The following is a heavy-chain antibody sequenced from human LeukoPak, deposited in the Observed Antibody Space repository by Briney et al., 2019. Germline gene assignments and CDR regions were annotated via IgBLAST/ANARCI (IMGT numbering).Heavy chain of an antibody. D-gene: IGHD1-26*01. CDR1: GGSISSGGYS. CDR2: IYHSGST. CDR3: ARGRGWAYYYYGMDV. Sequence: PSETLSLTCAVSGGSISSGGYSWSWIRQPPGKGLEWIGYIYHSGSTYYNPSLKSRVTISVDTSKNQFSLKLSSVTAADTAVYYCARGRGWAYYYYGMDVWGQGTTVTVSS. V-gene: IGHV4-30-2*01. J-gene: IGHJ6*02.